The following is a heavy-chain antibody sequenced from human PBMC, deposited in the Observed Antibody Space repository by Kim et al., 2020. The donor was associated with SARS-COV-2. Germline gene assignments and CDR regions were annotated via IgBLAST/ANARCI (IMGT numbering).Heavy chain of an antibody. CDR2: IYYSGST. CDR3: ARRAPAEGIDV. CDR1: GGSISSSSYY. Sequence: SETLSLTCTVSGGSISSSSYYWGWIRQPPGKGLEWIGSIYYSGSTYYNPSLKSRVTISVDTSKNQFSLKLSSVTAADTAVYYCARRAPAEGIDVWGQGTTVTVSS. J-gene: IGHJ6*02. V-gene: IGHV4-39*01.